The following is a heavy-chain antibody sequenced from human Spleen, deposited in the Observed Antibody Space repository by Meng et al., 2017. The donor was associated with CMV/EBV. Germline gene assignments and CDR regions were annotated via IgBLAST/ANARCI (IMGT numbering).Heavy chain of an antibody. CDR2: IWPGDTYA. D-gene: IGHD1-14*01. CDR1: EYSFNNYW. V-gene: IGHV5-51*01. CDR3: ARHLTARDYNLRYGMDV. J-gene: IGHJ6*02. Sequence: GESLKISCKGSEYSFNNYWVAWVRQVPGRGLEWMGIIWPGDTYARYSPSFQGQVTISADKSISTAYLQWRTLRASDTATYYCARHLTARDYNLRYGMDVWGQGTTVTSP.